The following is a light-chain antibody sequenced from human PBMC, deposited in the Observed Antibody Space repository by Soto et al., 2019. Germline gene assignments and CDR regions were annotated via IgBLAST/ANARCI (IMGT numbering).Light chain of an antibody. CDR2: WAT. Sequence: DIVMTQSPDSLAVSLGERATINCKSSQSVLSSSNNKNFLAWYQQKPGQSPKLLIYWATTRESGVPDRFSGSASGTDFTLTISSLQAEDVAVYYCQQYDRIPYTYGQGTKLEI. CDR3: QQYDRIPYT. J-gene: IGKJ2*01. V-gene: IGKV4-1*01. CDR1: QSVLSSSNNKNF.